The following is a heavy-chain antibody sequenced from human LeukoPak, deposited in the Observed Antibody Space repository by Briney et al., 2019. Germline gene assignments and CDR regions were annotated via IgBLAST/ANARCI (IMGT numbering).Heavy chain of an antibody. V-gene: IGHV4-59*01. CDR3: AREAFSGSYTPRFDY. CDR1: GGSISSYY. J-gene: IGHJ4*02. CDR2: IYYSGST. D-gene: IGHD1-26*01. Sequence: SETLSLTCTVSGGSISSYYWSWLRQPPGKGLEWIGYIYYSGSTNYNPSLKSRVTISVDTSKNQFSLKLSSVTAADTAVYYCAREAFSGSYTPRFDYWGQGTLVTVSS.